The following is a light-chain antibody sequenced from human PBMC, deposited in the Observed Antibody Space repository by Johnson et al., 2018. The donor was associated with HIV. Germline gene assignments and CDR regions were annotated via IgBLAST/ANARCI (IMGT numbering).Light chain of an antibody. J-gene: IGLJ1*01. CDR2: ENN. CDR3: GTWDSSLSAYV. Sequence: QSVLTQPPSVSAAPGQKVTISCSGSSSNIGNNYVSWYQQLPGTAPKVLIYENNKRPSGITDRFSGSKSGTSATLGITGLQTGDEADYYCGTWDSSLSAYVFGTGTKVTVL. V-gene: IGLV1-51*02. CDR1: SSNIGNNY.